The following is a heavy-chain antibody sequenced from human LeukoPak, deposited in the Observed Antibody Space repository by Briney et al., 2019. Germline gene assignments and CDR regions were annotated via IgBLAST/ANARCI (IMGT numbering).Heavy chain of an antibody. V-gene: IGHV3-30*04. D-gene: IGHD6-13*01. Sequence: GGSLRLSCAASGLTFSSYAMHWVRQAPGKGLEWVAVISYDGSDKYYADSVKGRFTISRDNSKNTLYLQMNSLRAEDTAVYYCARRISGYSSSWNAFDIWAKGQWSPSLQ. J-gene: IGHJ3*02. CDR3: ARRISGYSSSWNAFDI. CDR2: ISYDGSDK. CDR1: GLTFSSYA.